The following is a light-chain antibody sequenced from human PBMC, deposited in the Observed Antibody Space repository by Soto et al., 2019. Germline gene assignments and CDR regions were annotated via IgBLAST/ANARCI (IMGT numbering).Light chain of an antibody. CDR3: QQYDRVAYT. Sequence: DIQMTQSPSTLSASVGDTVTITCRASQSICNWLAWYQQKPGQAPKLLIHKASTLDSGVPSRFSGSGSVPDSTLTISSLQPDDVATFYCQQYDRVAYTFGQGTKLDIK. CDR1: QSICNW. V-gene: IGKV1-5*03. J-gene: IGKJ2*01. CDR2: KAS.